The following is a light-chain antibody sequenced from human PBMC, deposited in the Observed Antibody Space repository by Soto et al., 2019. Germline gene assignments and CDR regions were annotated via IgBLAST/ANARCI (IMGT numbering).Light chain of an antibody. J-gene: IGKJ5*01. CDR2: DAS. CDR3: QQRSNWPIT. Sequence: EIVLTQSPATLSLSPGERATLSCRASQSVSSYLAWYQQKPGQAPRLLIYDASNRATGIPARFSGSGSGKNFSFTFSSLEPEDFAVFYCQQRSNWPITFGQGTRLEIK. V-gene: IGKV3-11*01. CDR1: QSVSSY.